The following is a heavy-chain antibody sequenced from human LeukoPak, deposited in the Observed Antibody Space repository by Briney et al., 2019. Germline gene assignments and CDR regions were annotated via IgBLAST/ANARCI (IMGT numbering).Heavy chain of an antibody. J-gene: IGHJ6*03. Sequence: SETLSLTCTVSGVSISSYYWSWIRQRPGKGLEWIGYIYYSGSTNYNPSLKSRVTISVDTSKTQFSLRLSSVTAADTAVYYCARVSWFPGSSYYYMDVWGKGTTVTVSS. D-gene: IGHD3-9*01. CDR2: IYYSGST. V-gene: IGHV4-59*01. CDR3: ARVSWFPGSSYYYMDV. CDR1: GVSISSYY.